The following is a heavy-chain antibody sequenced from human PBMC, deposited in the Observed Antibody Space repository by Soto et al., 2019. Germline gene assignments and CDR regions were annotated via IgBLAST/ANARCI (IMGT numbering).Heavy chain of an antibody. D-gene: IGHD2-21*01. J-gene: IGHJ6*02. CDR3: ARGSPTSTWRIDYHNYYGMDV. Sequence: QVQLQESGPGLVKPSQTLSLTCTVSGGSISSGGYYWSWIRQHPGKGLEWIGYIYYSGSTYYNLSLKSRVTISVDTSKNQFSLKLSSVTAADTAVYYCARGSPTSTWRIDYHNYYGMDVWGQGTTVTVSS. V-gene: IGHV4-31*03. CDR2: IYYSGST. CDR1: GGSISSGGYY.